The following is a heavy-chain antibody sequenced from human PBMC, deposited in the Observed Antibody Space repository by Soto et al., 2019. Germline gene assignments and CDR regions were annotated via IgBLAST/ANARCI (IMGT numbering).Heavy chain of an antibody. J-gene: IGHJ3*02. CDR3: ARARGDSSGYYSVDAFDI. D-gene: IGHD3-22*01. CDR1: GGTFSRYT. V-gene: IGHV1-69*13. Sequence: SVKVSCKASGGTFSRYTINWVRQAPGQGLEWMGGIIPIFGTANYAQKFQGRVTITADESTSTAYMELSSLRSEDTAVYYCARARGDSSGYYSVDAFDIWGQGTMVTVSS. CDR2: IIPIFGTA.